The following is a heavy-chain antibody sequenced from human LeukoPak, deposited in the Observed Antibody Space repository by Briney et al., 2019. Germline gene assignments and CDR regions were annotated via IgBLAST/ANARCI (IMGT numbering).Heavy chain of an antibody. CDR2: ISYDGSNK. Sequence: PGGSLRLSCAASGFTFSSYAMHWVRQAPGKGLEWVAVISYDGSNKYYADSVKGRFTISRDNSKNTLYLQMNSLRAEDTAVYYCARDQVMATTHYHDYWGQGTLVTVSS. CDR1: GFTFSSYA. J-gene: IGHJ4*02. V-gene: IGHV3-30-3*01. CDR3: ARDQVMATTHYHDY. D-gene: IGHD5-24*01.